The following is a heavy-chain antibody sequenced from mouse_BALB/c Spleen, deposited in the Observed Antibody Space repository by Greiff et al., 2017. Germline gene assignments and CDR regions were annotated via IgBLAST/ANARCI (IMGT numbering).Heavy chain of an antibody. V-gene: IGHV2-6-7*01. CDR3: ARGLDSSGVDY. CDR2: IWGDGST. J-gene: IGHJ2*01. Sequence: QVQLKQSGPGLVAPSQSLSITCTVSGFSLTGYGVNWVRQPPGKGLEWLGMIWGDGSTDYNSALKSRLSISKDNSKSQVFLKMNSLQTDDTARYYCARGLDSSGVDYWGQGTTLTVSS. D-gene: IGHD3-2*01. CDR1: GFSLTGYG.